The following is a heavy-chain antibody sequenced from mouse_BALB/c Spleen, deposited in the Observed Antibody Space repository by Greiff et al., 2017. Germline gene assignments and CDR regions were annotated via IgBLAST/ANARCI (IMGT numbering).Heavy chain of an antibody. CDR1: GYTFTSYT. CDR2: INPSSGYT. Sequence: QVQLKQSGAELARPGASVKMSCKASGYTFTSYTMHWVKQRPGQGLEWIGYINPSSGYTNYNQKFKDKATLTADKSSSTAYMQLSSLTSEDSAVYYCARGGTTHAMDYWGQGTSVTVSS. CDR3: ARGGTTHAMDY. V-gene: IGHV1-4*01. D-gene: IGHD1-1*01. J-gene: IGHJ4*01.